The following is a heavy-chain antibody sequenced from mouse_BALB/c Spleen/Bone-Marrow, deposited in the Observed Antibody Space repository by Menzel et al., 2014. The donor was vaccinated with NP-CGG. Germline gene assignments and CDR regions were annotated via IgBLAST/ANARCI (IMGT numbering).Heavy chain of an antibody. CDR3: ARGYDYSSWFAY. CDR1: GSTFSSYA. D-gene: IGHD2-4*01. J-gene: IGHJ3*01. CDR2: INFKGDTT. Sequence: EVNLVESGEGLVQPGGPLNLSCAAPGSTFSSYAWPWVRKMPDKRLELIETINFKGDTTYHPDSVKGRFTISRDNVKNTLYLQMSSLKSEDTAMYYCARGYDYSSWFAYWGQGTLVTVSA. V-gene: IGHV5-6-3*01.